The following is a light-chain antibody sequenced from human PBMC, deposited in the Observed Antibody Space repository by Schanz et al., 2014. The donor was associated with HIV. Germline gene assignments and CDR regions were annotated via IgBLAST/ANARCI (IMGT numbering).Light chain of an antibody. CDR2: DAS. CDR3: QQRGNWPRS. Sequence: EIVLTQSPGTLSLSPGERATLSCRASQSISTYLAWYQQKPGQAPRLLMYDASNRATGIPARFSGSGSGTDFTLTISSLEPEDFAVYYCQQRGNWPRSFGGGTKVEIK. CDR1: QSISTY. V-gene: IGKV3-11*01. J-gene: IGKJ4*01.